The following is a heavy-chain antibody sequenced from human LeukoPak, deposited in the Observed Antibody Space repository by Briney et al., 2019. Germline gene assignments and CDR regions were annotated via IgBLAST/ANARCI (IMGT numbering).Heavy chain of an antibody. V-gene: IGHV1-69*13. CDR1: GGTFSSYA. J-gene: IGHJ4*02. D-gene: IGHD2-2*02. Sequence: RASVKVSCKASGGTFSSYAISWVRQAPGQGLEWMGGIIPIFGTANYAQKFQGRVTITADESTSTAYMELSSLRSEDTAVYYCARARLYCSSTSCYTFDYWGQGTLVTVSS. CDR2: IIPIFGTA. CDR3: ARARLYCSSTSCYTFDY.